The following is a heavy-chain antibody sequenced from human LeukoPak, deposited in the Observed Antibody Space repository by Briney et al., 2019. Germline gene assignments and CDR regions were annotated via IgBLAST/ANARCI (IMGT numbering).Heavy chain of an antibody. Sequence: SETLSLTCAVYRGSFSGYYWCWIRQPPGKGLEWIREINHSGSTNYNPSLKSRVTISVDTSKNQFSLKLSSVTAADTAVYYCARGFIAVAAPGWFDPWGQGTLVTVSS. V-gene: IGHV4-34*01. CDR1: RGSFSGYY. J-gene: IGHJ5*02. D-gene: IGHD6-19*01. CDR3: ARGFIAVAAPGWFDP. CDR2: INHSGST.